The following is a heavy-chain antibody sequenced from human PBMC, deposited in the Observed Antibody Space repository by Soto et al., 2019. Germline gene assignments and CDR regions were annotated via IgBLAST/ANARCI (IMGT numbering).Heavy chain of an antibody. CDR1: GFTFSSYS. V-gene: IGHV3-21*01. J-gene: IGHJ4*02. CDR3: ARGTYYYDSSVYYSL. CDR2: ISSSSSYI. D-gene: IGHD3-22*01. Sequence: EVQLVESGGGLGKPGGSLRLSCAASGFTFSSYSMNWVRQAPGKGLECVSSISSSSSYIYYADSVKGRFTISRDNAKNSLYLQMNSLRAEDTAVYYCARGTYYYDSSVYYSLWGQGTLVTVSS.